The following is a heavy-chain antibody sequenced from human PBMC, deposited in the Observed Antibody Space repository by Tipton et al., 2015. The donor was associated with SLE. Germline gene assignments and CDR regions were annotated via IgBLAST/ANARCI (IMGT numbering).Heavy chain of an antibody. Sequence: TLSLTCTVSGFSISSGYYWGWIRQPPGKGLEWIGAIYHSGSTWYNPSLKSRVTISEDKNQFSLRLTSVTAADTAVYYCARGMVTWRGAILGVDVWGQGTTVNVSS. V-gene: IGHV4-38-2*02. CDR1: GFSISSGYY. CDR2: IYHSGST. CDR3: ARGMVTWRGAILGVDV. J-gene: IGHJ6*02. D-gene: IGHD2-21*02.